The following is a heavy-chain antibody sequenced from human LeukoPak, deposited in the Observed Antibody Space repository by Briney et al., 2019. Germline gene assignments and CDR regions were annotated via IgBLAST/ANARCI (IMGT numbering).Heavy chain of an antibody. J-gene: IGHJ4*02. CDR1: GFTFSSYA. CDR2: IKTDGSLV. CDR3: ARDLNWETY. D-gene: IGHD7-27*01. V-gene: IGHV3-7*01. Sequence: GGSLRLSCAASGFTFSSYAMHWVRQAPGKGLEWVANIKTDGSLVYYVDSVKGRFTISRDNAKNSLYLQMNSLRAEDTAVYYCARDLNWETYWGQGTLVSVSS.